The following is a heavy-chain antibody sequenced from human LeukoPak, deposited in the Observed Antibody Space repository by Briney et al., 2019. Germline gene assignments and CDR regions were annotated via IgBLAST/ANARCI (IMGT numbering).Heavy chain of an antibody. D-gene: IGHD3-22*01. Sequence: GGSLRLSCAASGFTFSSYAMHWVRQAPGKGLEWVAVISYDGSNKYYADSVKGRFTISRDNSKNTLYLQMNSLRAEDTAVYYCAKALPYYYDSSGYYFDYWGQGTLVTVSS. CDR3: AKALPYYYDSSGYYFDY. CDR2: ISYDGSNK. CDR1: GFTFSSYA. V-gene: IGHV3-30-3*01. J-gene: IGHJ4*02.